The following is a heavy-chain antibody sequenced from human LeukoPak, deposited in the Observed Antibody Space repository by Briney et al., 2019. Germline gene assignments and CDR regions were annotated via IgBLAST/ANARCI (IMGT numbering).Heavy chain of an antibody. J-gene: IGHJ4*02. Sequence: PGRSLRLSCAASGFAFTSAWMSRVRQAPGKGLEWVGRIKGKTAAGAPDYVASVKGRFTISRDDSKNTLFLQMNSLKTEDTAVYYCITGDYDLWSGFYSPNHYFDYWGQGTLVTVSS. V-gene: IGHV3-15*01. CDR3: ITGDYDLWSGFYSPNHYFDY. CDR2: IKGKTAAGAP. CDR1: GFAFTSAW. D-gene: IGHD3-3*01.